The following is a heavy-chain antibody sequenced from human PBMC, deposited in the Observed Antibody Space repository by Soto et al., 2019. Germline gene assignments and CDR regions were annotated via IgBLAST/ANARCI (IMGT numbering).Heavy chain of an antibody. J-gene: IGHJ1*01. D-gene: IGHD3-10*01. Sequence: PGGSLSLSCAASGFTVSSYGIHWVRQAPGKGLEWVAVVWYDGSNKYYADSVKGRFTISRDNSKNTLYLQMNSLRAEDTAVYFCARHRGFWGQGNLVTVSS. CDR3: ARHRGF. V-gene: IGHV3-33*01. CDR1: GFTVSSYG. CDR2: VWYDGSNK.